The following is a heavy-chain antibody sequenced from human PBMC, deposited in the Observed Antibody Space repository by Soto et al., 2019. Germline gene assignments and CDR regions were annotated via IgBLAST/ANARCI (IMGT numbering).Heavy chain of an antibody. J-gene: IGHJ4*02. CDR3: AYNNV. CDR2: ISPDGSEK. D-gene: IGHD3-10*01. CDR1: GLTSGRFW. V-gene: IGHV3-7*05. Sequence: EVQLVESGGGLVQPGGSLRLSCAASGLTSGRFWMSWVRRAPGKGLEWVANISPDGSEKNYLDSMEGRVTSSRDNAKNSLYLQMNSLRAEDTAIYYCAYNNVWGQGTLVTVSS.